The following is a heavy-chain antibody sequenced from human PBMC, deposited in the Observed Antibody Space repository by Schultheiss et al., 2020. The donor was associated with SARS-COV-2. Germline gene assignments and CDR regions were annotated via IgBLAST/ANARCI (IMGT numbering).Heavy chain of an antibody. CDR3: ARDRTAMTDS. V-gene: IGHV3-74*01. Sequence: GESLRLSCAASGFTFSTYGMHWVRQAPGKGLVWVSRVNSDGSTTTYADSVKGRFTMSRDNAKNTLYLQMNSLRAEDTAVYYCARDRTAMTDSWGQGTLVTVSS. J-gene: IGHJ5*01. CDR2: VNSDGSTT. D-gene: IGHD5-18*01. CDR1: GFTFSTYG.